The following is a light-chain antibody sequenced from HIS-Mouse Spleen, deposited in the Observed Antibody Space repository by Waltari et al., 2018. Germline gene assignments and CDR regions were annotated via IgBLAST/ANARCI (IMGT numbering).Light chain of an antibody. CDR1: SSNIGRNY. CDR3: AAWDDSLSGYV. Sequence: QSVLTQPPPASGPPGQRVTIPCSGSSSNIGRNYGYWYQQLPGTAPKLLIYRNNQRPSGVPDRFSGSKSGTSASLAISGLRSEDEADYYCAAWDDSLSGYVFGTGTKVTVL. V-gene: IGLV1-47*01. J-gene: IGLJ1*01. CDR2: RNN.